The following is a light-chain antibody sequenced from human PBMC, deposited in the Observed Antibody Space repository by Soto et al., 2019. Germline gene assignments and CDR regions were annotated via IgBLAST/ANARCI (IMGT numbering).Light chain of an antibody. J-gene: IGKJ2*01. CDR3: QQYKYYST. Sequence: DIQMTQSPSTLSASVGDRVTITCRASQSLGPFLAWYQQKPGRSPKLLIYTAAVLETGVPSKFSGSGSETEFTLTISSLQPDDCATYYCQQYKYYSTFGQGTKLDIK. CDR2: TAA. V-gene: IGKV1-5*03. CDR1: QSLGPF.